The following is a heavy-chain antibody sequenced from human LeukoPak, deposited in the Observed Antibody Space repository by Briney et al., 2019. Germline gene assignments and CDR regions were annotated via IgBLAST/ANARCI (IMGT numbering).Heavy chain of an antibody. Sequence: GGSLRLSCAASRFTFSSYSMNWVRQAPGKGLVWVSRISTDGSRTSYADSVKGRFTISRDNAKNTLYLQMNSLRAEDTAVYYCATSDDSSGYYNYWGQGTLVTVSS. CDR2: ISTDGSRT. D-gene: IGHD3-22*01. CDR3: ATSDDSSGYYNY. CDR1: RFTFSSYS. V-gene: IGHV3-74*01. J-gene: IGHJ4*02.